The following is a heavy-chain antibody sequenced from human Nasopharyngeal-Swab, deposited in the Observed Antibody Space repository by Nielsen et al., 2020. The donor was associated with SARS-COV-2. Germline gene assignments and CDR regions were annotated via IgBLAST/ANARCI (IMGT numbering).Heavy chain of an antibody. D-gene: IGHD6-13*01. CDR3: ARVESSSWYFQH. CDR2: IKHDGSEK. CDR1: GFTFSSYL. Sequence: GGSLRLSCAASGFTFSSYLMSWVRPAPGKGLEWVSNIKHDGSEKYYVDSVKGRFTISRDTAKNSLYLQMNSLRAEDTAVYYCARVESSSWYFQHWGQGTLVTVPS. J-gene: IGHJ1*01. V-gene: IGHV3-7*01.